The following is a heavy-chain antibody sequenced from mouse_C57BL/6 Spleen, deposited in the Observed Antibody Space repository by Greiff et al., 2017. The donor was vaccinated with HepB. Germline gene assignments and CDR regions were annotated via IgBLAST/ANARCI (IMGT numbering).Heavy chain of an antibody. Sequence: DVQLQESGPGLVKPSQSLSLTCSVTGYSITSGYYWNWIRQFPGNKLEWMGYISYDGSNNYNPSLKNRISITRDTSKNQFFLKLNSVTTEDTATYYCARQDLLEMDYWGQGTSVTVSS. CDR2: ISYDGSN. V-gene: IGHV3-6*01. CDR3: ARQDLLEMDY. D-gene: IGHD1-1*01. J-gene: IGHJ4*01. CDR1: GYSITSGYY.